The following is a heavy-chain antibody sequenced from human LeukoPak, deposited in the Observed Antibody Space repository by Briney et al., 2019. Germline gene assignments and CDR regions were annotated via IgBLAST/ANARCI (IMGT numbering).Heavy chain of an antibody. CDR1: GYSFTSYW. J-gene: IGHJ5*02. V-gene: IGHV5-51*01. CDR3: ARRDTVLDSSGYYNWFDP. Sequence: GESLKISCKGSGYSFTSYWIGWVRQMPGKGLEWMGIIYPGDSDTRYSPSFQGQVTISADKSISTAYLQWSSLKASDTAMYYCARRDTVLDSSGYYNWFDPWGQGTLVTVSS. D-gene: IGHD3-22*01. CDR2: IYPGDSDT.